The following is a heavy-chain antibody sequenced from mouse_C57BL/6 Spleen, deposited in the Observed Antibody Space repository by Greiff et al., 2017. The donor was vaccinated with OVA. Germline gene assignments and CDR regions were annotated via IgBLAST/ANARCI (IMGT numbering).Heavy chain of an antibody. V-gene: IGHV1-39*01. CDR1: GYSFTDYN. J-gene: IGHJ3*01. CDR3: ATRYYGSSYGFAY. CDR2: INPNYGTT. Sequence: VQLKESGPELVKPGASVKISCKASGYSFTDYNMNWVKQSNGKSLEWIGVINPNYGTTSYNQKFKGKATLTVDQSSSTAYMQLNSLTSEDSAVYYCATRYYGSSYGFAYWGQGTLVTVSA. D-gene: IGHD1-1*01.